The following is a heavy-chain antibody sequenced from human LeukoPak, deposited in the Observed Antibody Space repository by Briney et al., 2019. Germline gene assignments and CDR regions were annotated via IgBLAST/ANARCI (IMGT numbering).Heavy chain of an antibody. V-gene: IGHV1-69*04. CDR2: VIPSLGIP. CDR3: AILGSFSDS. CDR1: GGTRSNYA. D-gene: IGHD1-26*01. J-gene: IGHJ4*02. Sequence: SVKVSCKASGGTRSNYAISWVRQAPGQGLEWMGRVIPSLGIPNYAEKFQARATMTADTSTSTAYVELSSLTSEDTAVYYCAILGSFSDSWGQGTLVAVSS.